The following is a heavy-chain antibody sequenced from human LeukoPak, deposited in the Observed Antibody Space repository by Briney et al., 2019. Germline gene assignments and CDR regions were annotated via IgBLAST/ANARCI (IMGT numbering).Heavy chain of an antibody. CDR1: GFTFSDYY. Sequence: GRSLRLSCAASGFTFSDYYMSWIRHAPGRGLDWVSYISSSTTYTNYADSVKGRFTISRDNAKNSLYLQMNSLRAEDTAVYYCARERGRYFDYWGQGTLVTVSS. D-gene: IGHD1-14*01. CDR2: ISSSTTYT. CDR3: ARERGRYFDY. V-gene: IGHV3-11*05. J-gene: IGHJ4*02.